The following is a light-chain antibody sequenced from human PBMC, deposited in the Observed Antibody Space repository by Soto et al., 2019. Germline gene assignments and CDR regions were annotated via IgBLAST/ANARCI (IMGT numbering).Light chain of an antibody. CDR2: GAS. CDR1: RGMSNF. V-gene: IGKV1-27*01. Sequence: DMQMTQSPSSLSADVGDRVTITCRASRGMSNFLAWYQQRPGKVPKLLIYGASTLQSGVPSRFSGSGSGTXXXLXIXSLQPEDVATYYCQNYNTAPRTFGQGTKVEIK. CDR3: QNYNTAPRT. J-gene: IGKJ1*01.